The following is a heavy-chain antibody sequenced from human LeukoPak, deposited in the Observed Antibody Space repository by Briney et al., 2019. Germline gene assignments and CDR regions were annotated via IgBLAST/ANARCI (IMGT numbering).Heavy chain of an antibody. J-gene: IGHJ4*02. D-gene: IGHD3-22*01. Sequence: PGGSLRLSCAASGFTFSSYSMNWVRQAPGKGLEWVSSISSSSYIYYADSVKGRFTISRDNAKNTLYLQMNSLRAEDTAVYYCAKAPTYYYDSSGYYKGNYFDYWGQGTLVTVSS. V-gene: IGHV3-21*04. CDR2: ISSSSYI. CDR1: GFTFSSYS. CDR3: AKAPTYYYDSSGYYKGNYFDY.